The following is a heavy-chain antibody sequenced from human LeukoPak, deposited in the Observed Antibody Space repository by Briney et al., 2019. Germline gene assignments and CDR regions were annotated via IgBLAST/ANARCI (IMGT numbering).Heavy chain of an antibody. CDR1: GGSFSGYY. CDR2: INHSGNT. CDR3: ARLSVVTLDY. J-gene: IGHJ4*02. Sequence: PSETLSLTCAVSGGSFSGYYWSWIRQPPGKGLEWIGEINHSGNTNYNPSLKSRVTISVDTSKNQFSLQLSSVTVADTAVYYCARLSVVTLDYWGQGTLVTVSS. V-gene: IGHV4-34*01. D-gene: IGHD4-23*01.